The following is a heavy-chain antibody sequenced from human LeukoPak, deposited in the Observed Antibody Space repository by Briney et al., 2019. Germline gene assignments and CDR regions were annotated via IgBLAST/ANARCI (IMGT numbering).Heavy chain of an antibody. CDR1: GFTFSSYS. CDR2: ISSSSSYI. D-gene: IGHD2-15*01. CDR3: ARRVVSGSDAFDI. J-gene: IGHJ3*02. V-gene: IGHV3-21*01. Sequence: GESLRLSCAASGFTFSSYSMNWVRQAPGKGLEWVSSISSSSSYIYYADSVKGRFTISRDNAKNSLYLQMNSLRAEDTAVYYCARRVVSGSDAFDIWGQGTMVTVSS.